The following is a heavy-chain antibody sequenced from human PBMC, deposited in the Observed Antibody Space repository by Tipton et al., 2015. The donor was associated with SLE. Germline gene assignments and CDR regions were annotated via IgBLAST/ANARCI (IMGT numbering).Heavy chain of an antibody. CDR2: TYYSGNT. J-gene: IGHJ1*01. Sequence: TLSLTCTVSGGSISSGGYYWSWIRQHPGKGLEWIGYTYYSGNTYYNPSLKSRVTISVDTSKNQFSLKLSSVTAADTAVYYCARGGEAVAGTSYFQHWGQGTLVTVSS. D-gene: IGHD6-19*01. V-gene: IGHV4-31*03. CDR1: GGSISSGGYY. CDR3: ARGGEAVAGTSYFQH.